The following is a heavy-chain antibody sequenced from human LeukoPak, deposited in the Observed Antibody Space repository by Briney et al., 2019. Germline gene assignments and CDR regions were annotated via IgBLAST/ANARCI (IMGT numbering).Heavy chain of an antibody. CDR1: GFTFSKYW. J-gene: IGHJ4*02. Sequence: GGSLRLSCAASGFTFSKYWMLWVRQAPGKGPESVSRINTDGTVTTYADSVKGRFTVSRDNADNTMFLQMNGVRDEDTAVYYCATKQWLAPPPDSWGQGTPVTVSS. CDR2: INTDGTVT. CDR3: ATKQWLAPPPDS. V-gene: IGHV3-74*01. D-gene: IGHD6-19*01.